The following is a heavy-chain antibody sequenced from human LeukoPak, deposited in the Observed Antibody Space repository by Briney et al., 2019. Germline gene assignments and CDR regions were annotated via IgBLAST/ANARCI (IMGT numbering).Heavy chain of an antibody. V-gene: IGHV1-69*13. D-gene: IGHD3-9*01. CDR1: GGTFSSYA. Sequence: SVKVSCKASGGTFSSYAISWVRQAPGQGLEWMGGIIPIFGTANYAQKFQGRVTITADESTSTAYMELSSLRSEDTAVYYCARDHFKYYDILTGYSKFDYWGQGALVTVSS. CDR3: ARDHFKYYDILTGYSKFDY. J-gene: IGHJ4*02. CDR2: IIPIFGTA.